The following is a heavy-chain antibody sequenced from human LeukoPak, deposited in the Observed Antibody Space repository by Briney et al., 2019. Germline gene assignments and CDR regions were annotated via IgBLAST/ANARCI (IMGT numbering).Heavy chain of an antibody. CDR1: GGSISSSSYS. J-gene: IGHJ4*02. Sequence: PSETLSLTCTVSGGSISSSSYSWGWIRQPPGKGLEWIGSIYYSGTTYYNPSLKSRVTIPVDTSKIQFSLKLSSVAATDTAVYFCARLRFDFWSGYTHPYFDYWGQGTLVTVSS. CDR3: ARLRFDFWSGYTHPYFDY. V-gene: IGHV4-39*01. D-gene: IGHD3-3*01. CDR2: IYYSGTT.